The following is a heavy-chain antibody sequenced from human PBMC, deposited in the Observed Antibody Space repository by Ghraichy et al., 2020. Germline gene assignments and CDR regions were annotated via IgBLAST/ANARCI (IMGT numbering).Heavy chain of an antibody. J-gene: IGHJ4*02. V-gene: IGHV3-53*01. Sequence: GGSLRLSCAASGFTVSSNYMSWVRQAPGKGLEWVSVIYSGGSTYYADSVKGRFTISRDNSKNTLYLQMNSLRAEDTAVYYCARGMGRYCTNGVCPIALDYWGQGTLVTVSS. CDR3: ARGMGRYCTNGVCPIALDY. D-gene: IGHD2-8*01. CDR2: IYSGGST. CDR1: GFTVSSNY.